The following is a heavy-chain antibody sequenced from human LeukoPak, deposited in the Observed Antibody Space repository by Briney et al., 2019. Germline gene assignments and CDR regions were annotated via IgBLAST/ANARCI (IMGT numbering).Heavy chain of an antibody. D-gene: IGHD6-19*01. J-gene: IGHJ4*02. V-gene: IGHV3-23*01. CDR2: ISGSGDST. CDR3: AKEKWLGPIDY. Sequence: GGSLRLSCAASGFTFSTYAVNWVRQAPGKGLEWVSTISGSGDSTYYADSVKGRFTISRDNSKNTLYLQMNSLRAEDTAVYYCAKEKWLGPIDYWGQGTLVTVSS. CDR1: GFTFSTYA.